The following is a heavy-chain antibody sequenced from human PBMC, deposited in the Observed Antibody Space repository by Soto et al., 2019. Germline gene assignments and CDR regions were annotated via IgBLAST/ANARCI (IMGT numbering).Heavy chain of an antibody. CDR3: ARHRPTVTTLDYGMDV. CDR2: IYYSGST. Sequence: QVQLQESGPGLVKPSETLSLTCTVSGGSISSYYWSWIRQPPGKGLEWIGYIYYSGSTNYNPSLKRRVTISVDTSKNQFSLKLSSVTAADTAVYYCARHRPTVTTLDYGMDVWGQGTTVTVSS. V-gene: IGHV4-59*08. D-gene: IGHD4-17*01. J-gene: IGHJ6*02. CDR1: GGSISSYY.